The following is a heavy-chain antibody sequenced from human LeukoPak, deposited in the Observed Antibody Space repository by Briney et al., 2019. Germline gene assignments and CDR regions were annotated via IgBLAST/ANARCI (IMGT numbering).Heavy chain of an antibody. CDR3: ARGDDYKSTLFDY. CDR2: ISSGGST. Sequence: SETLSLTCTVSGASITRYFWNWIRQPPGKELEWIGYISSGGSTHYTPSLKSRVTISIDTSKNQFSLKLTSATAADTAVYYCARGDDYKSTLFDYWGQGTLVTVSS. CDR1: GASITRYF. V-gene: IGHV4-59*01. J-gene: IGHJ4*02. D-gene: IGHD5-12*01.